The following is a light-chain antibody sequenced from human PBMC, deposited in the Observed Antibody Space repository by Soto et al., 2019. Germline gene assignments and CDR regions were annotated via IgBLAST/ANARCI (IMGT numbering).Light chain of an antibody. CDR3: KQLNA. CDR1: QGISSA. CDR2: DAS. V-gene: IGKV1-13*02. J-gene: IGKJ3*01. Sequence: AIQLTQSPSSLSASVGDRVTITCRASQGISSALAWYQQKPGKAPKLLIYDASSLESGFPSSFSGSGSATDFTLTLSSLHPADFANYYCKQLNAFGPGTKVDIK.